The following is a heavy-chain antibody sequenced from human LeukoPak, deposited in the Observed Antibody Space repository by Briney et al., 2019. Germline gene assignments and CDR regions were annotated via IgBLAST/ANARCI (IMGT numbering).Heavy chain of an antibody. CDR3: ARNPTTGQTGFDP. J-gene: IGHJ5*02. V-gene: IGHV3-21*01. CDR1: GFTFSYYN. CDR2: ISTTSSYV. Sequence: GVSLRLSCAASGFTFSYYNMNWVRQAPGKGLEWVSSISTTSSYVYYADSVKGRFTISRDNAKNSLHLQMNSLRAEDTAVYYCARNPTTGQTGFDPWGQGTLVTVSS. D-gene: IGHD1-14*01.